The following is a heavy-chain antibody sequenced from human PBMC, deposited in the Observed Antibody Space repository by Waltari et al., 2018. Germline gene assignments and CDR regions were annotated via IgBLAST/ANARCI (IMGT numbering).Heavy chain of an antibody. CDR2: IYKPGNT. D-gene: IGHD4-17*01. CDR1: GASISTYH. CDR3: ASRQNYGELDY. V-gene: IGHV4-59*01. Sequence: QVQLQESGPGLVKPSETLSLMCTVSGASISTYHWSWIRQPPGKGLELIGYIYKPGNTNYNPSLKSRVTISVDTSKNQFSLKMTSVTAADTAVYYCASRQNYGELDYWGQGTLVTVSS. J-gene: IGHJ4*02.